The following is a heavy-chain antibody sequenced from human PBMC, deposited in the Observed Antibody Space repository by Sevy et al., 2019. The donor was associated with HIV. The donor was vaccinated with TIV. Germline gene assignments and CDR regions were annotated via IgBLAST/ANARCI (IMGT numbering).Heavy chain of an antibody. V-gene: IGHV3-48*01. J-gene: IGHJ4*02. CDR1: GFTFSSYS. D-gene: IGHD6-19*01. CDR2: VSSSSSTI. Sequence: GGSLRLSCAASGFTFSSYSMSWVRQAPGKGLEWVSYVSSSSSTIYYADSVKGRFTISRDNANNSLYLQMNSLGAEDTAVYYCAKTYSSGRGGFDYWGQGTLVTVSS. CDR3: AKTYSSGRGGFDY.